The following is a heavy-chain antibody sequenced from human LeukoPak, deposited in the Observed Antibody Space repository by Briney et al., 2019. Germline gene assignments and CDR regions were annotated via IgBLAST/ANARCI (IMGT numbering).Heavy chain of an antibody. CDR1: GFTFSSYW. D-gene: IGHD4-17*01. J-gene: IGHJ6*02. V-gene: IGHV3-74*01. CDR2: INSDGSST. CDR3: ARVPGDYGFTITYYYYGMDV. Sequence: GGSLRLSCAASGFTFSSYWMHWVRQAPGKGLVWVSRINSDGSSTSYADSVKGRFTISRDNAKNTLYLQMNSLRAEDTAVYYCARVPGDYGFTITYYYYGMDVWGQGTTVTVSS.